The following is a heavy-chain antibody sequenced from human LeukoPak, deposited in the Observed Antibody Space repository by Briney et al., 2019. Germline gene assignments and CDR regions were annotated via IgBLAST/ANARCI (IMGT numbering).Heavy chain of an antibody. Sequence: PGGSLRLSCAASGFTFDDYAMHWVRQAPGKGLEWVSGISWNSGRIGYADSVKGRFTISRDNAKNSLYLQMNSLRTEDTALYYCAKDYYYDSSGYLDYWGQGTLVTVSS. V-gene: IGHV3-9*01. CDR2: ISWNSGRI. D-gene: IGHD3-22*01. CDR3: AKDYYYDSSGYLDY. J-gene: IGHJ4*02. CDR1: GFTFDDYA.